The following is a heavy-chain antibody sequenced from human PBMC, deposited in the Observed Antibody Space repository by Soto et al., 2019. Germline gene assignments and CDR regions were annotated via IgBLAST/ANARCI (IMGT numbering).Heavy chain of an antibody. V-gene: IGHV4-4*02. CDR1: GASISSSNW. CDR3: ARGSDSSNFDY. J-gene: IGHJ4*02. Sequence: QVQLQESGPGLVKPSGTLSLTCAVSGASISSSNWWSWVRQPPGKGLEWIGEIYHRGSTNYNPSLKPRVTVSVDKPKSQSSLHLSSVTAADTAVYYCARGSDSSNFDYWGQGTLVTVSS. CDR2: IYHRGST. D-gene: IGHD6-13*01.